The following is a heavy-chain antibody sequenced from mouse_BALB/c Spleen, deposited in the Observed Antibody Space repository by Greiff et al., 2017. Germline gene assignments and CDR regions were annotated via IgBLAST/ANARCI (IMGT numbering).Heavy chain of an antibody. CDR1: GYTFSSYW. CDR3: ATYYGSSYYAMDY. CDR2: ILPGSGST. Sequence: VKLMESGAELMKPGASVKISCKATGYTFSSYWIEWVKQRPGHGLEWIGEILPGSGSTNYNEKFKGKATFTADTSSNTAYMQLSSLTSEDSAVYYCATYYGSSYYAMDYWGQGTSVTVAS. D-gene: IGHD1-1*01. V-gene: IGHV1-9*01. J-gene: IGHJ4*01.